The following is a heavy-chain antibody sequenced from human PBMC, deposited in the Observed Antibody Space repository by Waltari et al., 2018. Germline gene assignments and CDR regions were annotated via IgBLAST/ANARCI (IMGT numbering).Heavy chain of an antibody. CDR2: ISYEGSNK. V-gene: IGHV3-30-3*01. CDR3: ATSRDSGSSPFDY. D-gene: IGHD3-10*01. CDR1: GFTFSSYA. J-gene: IGHJ4*02. Sequence: QVQLVESGGGVVQPGRSLRLSCAASGFTFSSYAMHWVRQAPGKGMEWVASISYEGSNKYDADSVKGRFTISRDNSKNTLYLQMNSLRAEDSAVYYCATSRDSGSSPFDYWGQGTLVTVSS.